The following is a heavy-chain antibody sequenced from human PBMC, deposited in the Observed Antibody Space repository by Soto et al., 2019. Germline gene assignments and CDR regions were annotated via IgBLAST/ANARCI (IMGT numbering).Heavy chain of an antibody. CDR2: IYPGDSDT. J-gene: IGHJ6*02. V-gene: IGHV5-51*01. Sequence: GESLKISCKGSGYSFTSYWIGWVRQMPGKGLEWMGIIYPGDSDTRYSPSFQGQVTISADKSISTAYLQWSSLKASDTAMYYGARHIGRWLHGYYGMDVWGQGTTVTVSS. CDR1: GYSFTSYW. D-gene: IGHD5-12*01. CDR3: ARHIGRWLHGYYGMDV.